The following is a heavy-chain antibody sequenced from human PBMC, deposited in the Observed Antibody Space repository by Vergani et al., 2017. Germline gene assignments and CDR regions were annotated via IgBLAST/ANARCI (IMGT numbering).Heavy chain of an antibody. Sequence: VQLVQSGAEVKKPGESLKISCKGSGYSFTSYWIGWVRQMPGKGLEWMGIIYPGDSDTRYSPSFQGQVTISADKSISTAYLQWSSLKASDTAMYYCARESAYFSELFDHAPPHPFDYWGQGTLVTVSS. CDR1: GYSFTSYW. V-gene: IGHV5-51*01. CDR2: IYPGDSDT. D-gene: IGHD3-9*01. CDR3: ARESAYFSELFDHAPPHPFDY. J-gene: IGHJ4*02.